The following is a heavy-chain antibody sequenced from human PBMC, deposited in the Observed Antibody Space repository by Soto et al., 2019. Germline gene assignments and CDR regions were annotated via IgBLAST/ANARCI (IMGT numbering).Heavy chain of an antibody. D-gene: IGHD2-8*01. CDR2: IMPDGNKK. CDR3: ARGVRCLDFHS. Sequence: EVQLVESGGGLVQPGESLRLSCAPSAFDFGGSWMSWVRQAPGKGLEWVANIMPDGNKKYYVDSVKGRFTISRDNTKNSLVLQMNSLRAEDTAVYYCARGVRCLDFHSWGQVTLVTVYS. V-gene: IGHV3-7*01. J-gene: IGHJ4*02. CDR1: AFDFGGSW.